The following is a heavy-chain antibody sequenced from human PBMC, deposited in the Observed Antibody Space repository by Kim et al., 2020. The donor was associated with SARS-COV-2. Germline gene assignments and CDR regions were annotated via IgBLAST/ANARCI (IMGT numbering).Heavy chain of an antibody. V-gene: IGHV1-69*13. CDR2: ILPVFRRT. Sequence: SVKVSCKASGGTFNTYGLSWVRQAPGQGLEWMGGILPVFRRTNYAEKFQDRLTITADESTSTTYMELSSLTSEDTAVYYCAKSTARASYNWFDPWGQGT. D-gene: IGHD6-6*01. CDR1: GGTFNTYG. J-gene: IGHJ5*02. CDR3: AKSTARASYNWFDP.